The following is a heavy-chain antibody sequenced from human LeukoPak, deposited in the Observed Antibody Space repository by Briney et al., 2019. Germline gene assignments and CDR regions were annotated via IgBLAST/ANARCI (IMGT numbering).Heavy chain of an antibody. CDR1: GGSFSGYY. Sequence: PSETLSLTCAVYGGSFSGYYWSWIRQPPGKGLEWIGEINHSGSTNYSPSLKSRVTISVDTSKNQFSLKLSSVTAADTAVYYCARHGGPTRGGWFAPWGQGTLVTVSS. D-gene: IGHD1-26*01. J-gene: IGHJ5*02. CDR3: ARHGGPTRGGWFAP. CDR2: INHSGST. V-gene: IGHV4-34*01.